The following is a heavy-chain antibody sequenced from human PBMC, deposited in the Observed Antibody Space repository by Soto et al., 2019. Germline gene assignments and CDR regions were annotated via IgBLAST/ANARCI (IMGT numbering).Heavy chain of an antibody. CDR1: GGSINSGAYY. CDR2: IFTSGST. D-gene: IGHD5-18*01. CDR3: ARVGSRGYSYGYADY. V-gene: IGHV4-31*03. Sequence: SETLSLTCPVSGGSINSGAYYCSWIRQHPGKGLEWIGYIFTSGSTYYNPSLKSRVTISVDTSKNHFSLKLRSVTAADTAVYYCARVGSRGYSYGYADYWGQGTLVTVSS. J-gene: IGHJ4*02.